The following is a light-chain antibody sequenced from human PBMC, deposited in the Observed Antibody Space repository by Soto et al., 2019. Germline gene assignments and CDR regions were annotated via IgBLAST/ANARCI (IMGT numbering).Light chain of an antibody. J-gene: IGKJ3*01. Sequence: EIVLMQSPGTLSLSPGEGAILSCRASQSVNNNYLAWYQQRPGQAPTVLIFDTSRRATGVPDRFSGSGSGTDFTLRISRVEPDDFAVYYCQQYGSSQFTFGPGTKVNIK. CDR3: QQYGSSQFT. CDR1: QSVNNNY. CDR2: DTS. V-gene: IGKV3-20*01.